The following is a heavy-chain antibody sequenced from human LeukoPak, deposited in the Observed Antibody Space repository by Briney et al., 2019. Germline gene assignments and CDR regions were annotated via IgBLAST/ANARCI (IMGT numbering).Heavy chain of an antibody. CDR2: ISWNSGSI. V-gene: IGHV3-9*01. CDR3: AAGPVVAATAPYYYYGMDV. D-gene: IGHD2-15*01. Sequence: GGSLRLSYAASGFTFDDYAMHWVRQAPGKGLEWVSGISWNSGSIGYADSVKGRFTISRDNAKNSLYLQMNSLRAEDTALYYCAAGPVVAATAPYYYYGMDVWGQGTTVTVSS. J-gene: IGHJ6*02. CDR1: GFTFDDYA.